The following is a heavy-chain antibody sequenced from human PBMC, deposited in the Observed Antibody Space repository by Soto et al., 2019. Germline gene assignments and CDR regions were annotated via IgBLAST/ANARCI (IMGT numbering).Heavy chain of an antibody. CDR2: ISGSGGST. Sequence: PGGSLRLSCAASGFTFSSYAMSWVRQAPGKGLEWVSAISGSGGSTYYADSVKGRFTTSRDNSKNTLYLQMNSLRAEDTAVYYCAKDKGIAVAGTGYWGQGTLVTVSS. J-gene: IGHJ4*02. CDR3: AKDKGIAVAGTGY. D-gene: IGHD6-19*01. CDR1: GFTFSSYA. V-gene: IGHV3-23*01.